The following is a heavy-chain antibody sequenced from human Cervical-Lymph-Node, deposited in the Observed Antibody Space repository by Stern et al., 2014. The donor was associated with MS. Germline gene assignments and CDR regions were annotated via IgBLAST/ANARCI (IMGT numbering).Heavy chain of an antibody. Sequence: VHLVESGDEMKKPGSSVRVSCKTSGGNFSTFAVSWVRQAPGQGLEWMVGVIPLSGASDYTQNVRGRVTITADSSASTVYMEVRSLRSEDTAVYFCTVTSAASEIDFWGRGTLVVVSS. J-gene: IGHJ4*02. CDR3: TVTSAASEIDF. D-gene: IGHD1-14*01. CDR2: VIPLSGAS. V-gene: IGHV1-69*01. CDR1: GGNFSTFA.